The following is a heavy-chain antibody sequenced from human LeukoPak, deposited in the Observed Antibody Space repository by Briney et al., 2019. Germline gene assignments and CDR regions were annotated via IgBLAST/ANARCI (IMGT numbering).Heavy chain of an antibody. J-gene: IGHJ5*02. CDR2: ISYSGGT. D-gene: IGHD2-21*02. CDR3: ARGDLLVVTVSRPDTWFDP. V-gene: IGHV4-39*01. CDR1: GGSITSSSYY. Sequence: PSETLSLTCTVSGGSITSSSYYWGWIRQPPGKGLEWIGTISYSGGTYYNPSLKSRVTLSVDTSKNQFSLKLNSVTAADTALYYRARGDLLVVTVSRPDTWFDPSVQGTLVTVSS.